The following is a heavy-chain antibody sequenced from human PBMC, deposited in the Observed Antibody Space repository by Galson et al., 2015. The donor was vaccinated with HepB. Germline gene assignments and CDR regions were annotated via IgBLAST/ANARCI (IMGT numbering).Heavy chain of an antibody. V-gene: IGHV1-18*01. J-gene: IGHJ6*02. CDR3: ARDAPAADYYYYGMDV. CDR2: ISAYNGNT. CDR1: GYTFTSYG. D-gene: IGHD2-2*01. Sequence: SVKVSCQASGYTFTSYGISWVRQAPGQGLEWMGWISAYNGNTNYAQKLQGRVTMTTDTSTSTAYMELRSLRSDDTAVYYCARDAPAADYYYYGMDVWGQGTTVTVSS.